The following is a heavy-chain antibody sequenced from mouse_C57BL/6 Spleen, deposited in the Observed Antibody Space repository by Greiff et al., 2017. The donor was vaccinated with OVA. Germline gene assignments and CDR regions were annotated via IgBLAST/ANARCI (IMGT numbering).Heavy chain of an antibody. V-gene: IGHV1-42*01. CDR1: GYSFTGYY. CDR2: INPSTGGT. Sequence: VQLQQSGPELVKPGASVKISCKASGYSFTGYYMNWVKQSPEKSLEWIGEINPSTGGTTYNQKFKAKATLTVDKSSSTAYMQLKSLTSEDSAVDYCAREGDYYGSSPYYAMDYWGQGTSVTVSS. J-gene: IGHJ4*01. CDR3: AREGDYYGSSPYYAMDY. D-gene: IGHD1-1*01.